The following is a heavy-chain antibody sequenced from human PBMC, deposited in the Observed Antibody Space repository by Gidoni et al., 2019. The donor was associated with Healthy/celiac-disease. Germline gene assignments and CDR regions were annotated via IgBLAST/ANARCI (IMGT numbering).Heavy chain of an antibody. CDR1: GGTFSSYA. V-gene: IGHV1-69*01. D-gene: IGHD5-12*01. CDR3: ARGGVIGVDIVATIDNNWFDP. CDR2: IIPIFGTA. Sequence: QVQLVQSGAEVKKPGSSVKVSCKASGGTFSSYAISWVRQAPGQGLEWMGGIIPIFGTANYAQKCQGRVTITADESTSTAYMELSSLRSEDTAVYYCARGGVIGVDIVATIDNNWFDPWGQGTLVTVSS. J-gene: IGHJ5*02.